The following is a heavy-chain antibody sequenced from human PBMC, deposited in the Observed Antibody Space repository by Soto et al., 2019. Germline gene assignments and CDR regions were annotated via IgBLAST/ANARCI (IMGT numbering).Heavy chain of an antibody. CDR2: IHYSGTT. CDR3: AAGEASSRNLAPYYLDF. Sequence: SETLSLTCTVSGGSVRNYFWTWIRQPPGKGLEWIGYIHYSGTTSFFPSYNPSLRSRVTISEDTSKNQFSLKLLSVTTADTAVYFCAAGEASSRNLAPYYLDFWGQGTLVTVSS. J-gene: IGHJ4*02. D-gene: IGHD6-13*01. V-gene: IGHV4-59*02. CDR1: GGSVRNYF.